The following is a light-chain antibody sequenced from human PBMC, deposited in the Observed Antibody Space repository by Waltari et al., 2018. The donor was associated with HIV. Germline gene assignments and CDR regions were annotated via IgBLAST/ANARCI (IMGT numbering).Light chain of an antibody. CDR1: QSMNNY. CDR3: QQAYRTPLT. CDR2: TTS. Sequence: DIQMTQSPSSLSASVGDRVTITCRASQSMNNYLSWYQQKPGKVPKVLIYTTSTLQSGVPSRFSGSGSGTDFSLTISSLQPEDFGTYYCQQAYRTPLTFGGGTKVEIK. J-gene: IGKJ4*01. V-gene: IGKV1-39*01.